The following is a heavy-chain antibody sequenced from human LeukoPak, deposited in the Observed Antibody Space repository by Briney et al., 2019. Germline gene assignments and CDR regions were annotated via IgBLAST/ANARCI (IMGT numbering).Heavy chain of an antibody. CDR2: IYSGGST. Sequence: GGSLRLSCAASGFTVSSNYMSWVRQAPGKGLEWVSVIYSGGSTYYADSVKGRFTISRDNSKNTLYLQMNSLRAEDTAVYYCAKDGSGSYYGSPGYFDYWGQGTLVTVSS. V-gene: IGHV3-53*05. D-gene: IGHD1-26*01. CDR1: GFTVSSNY. J-gene: IGHJ4*02. CDR3: AKDGSGSYYGSPGYFDY.